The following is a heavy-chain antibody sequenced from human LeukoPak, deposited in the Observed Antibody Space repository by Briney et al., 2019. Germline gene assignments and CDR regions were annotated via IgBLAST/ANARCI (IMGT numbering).Heavy chain of an antibody. CDR1: GSTFSSYG. V-gene: IGHV3-33*08. CDR3: ARGHYYGSGSYHPYYYYYGMDV. J-gene: IGHJ6*02. Sequence: GSLRLSCAASGSTFSSYGMHWVRQAPGKGLEWVAVIWYDGSNKYYADSVKGRFTISRDNSKNTLYLQMNSLRAEDTAVYYCARGHYYGSGSYHPYYYYYGMDVWGQGTTVTVSS. CDR2: IWYDGSNK. D-gene: IGHD3-10*01.